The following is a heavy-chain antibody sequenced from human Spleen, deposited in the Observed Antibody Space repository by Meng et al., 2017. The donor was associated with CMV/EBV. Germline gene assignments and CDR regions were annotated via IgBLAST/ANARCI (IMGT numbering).Heavy chain of an antibody. V-gene: IGHV4-39*07. CDR1: GGSISSSSYY. CDR3: ARGRASPPFDY. J-gene: IGHJ4*02. CDR2: IYYSGST. Sequence: SETLSLTCTVSGGSISSSSYYWGWIRQPPGKGLEWIGSIYYSGSTYYNPSLKSRVTISVDTSKNQFSLKLSSVTAADTAVYYCARGRASPPFDYWGQGTLVTVSS. D-gene: IGHD3-10*01.